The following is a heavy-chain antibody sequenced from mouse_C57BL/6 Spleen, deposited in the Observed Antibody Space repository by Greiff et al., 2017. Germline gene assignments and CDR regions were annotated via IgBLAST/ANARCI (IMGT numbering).Heavy chain of an antibody. CDR3: EREVVGKAFAY. J-gene: IGHJ3*01. Sequence: QVQLQQPGAELVKPGASVKLSCKASGYTFTSYWMHWVKQRPGRGLEWIGRIDPNSGGTKYNAKFKSKATLTVDKPSSTAYMQLSSLTSEDSAVYYCEREVVGKAFAYWGQGTLVTVSA. V-gene: IGHV1-72*01. CDR1: GYTFTSYW. D-gene: IGHD1-1*02. CDR2: IDPNSGGT.